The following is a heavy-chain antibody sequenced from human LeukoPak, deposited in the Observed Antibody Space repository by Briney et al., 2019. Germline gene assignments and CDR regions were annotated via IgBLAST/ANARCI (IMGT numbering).Heavy chain of an antibody. Sequence: GRSLRLSCATSGFTFSNYDMHWVRQAPGKGLEWVAVISYDGSNKYFADSVKGRFTISRDNSENTLYLQMNSLRAEDTAVYYCATPYGYGYYFDYWGQGTLVTVSS. CDR2: ISYDGSNK. J-gene: IGHJ4*02. CDR3: ATPYGYGYYFDY. V-gene: IGHV3-30*03. CDR1: GFTFSNYD. D-gene: IGHD5-18*01.